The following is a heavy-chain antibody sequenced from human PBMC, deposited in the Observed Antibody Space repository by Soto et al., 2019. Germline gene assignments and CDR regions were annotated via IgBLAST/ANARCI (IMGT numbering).Heavy chain of an antibody. J-gene: IGHJ6*02. D-gene: IGHD4-17*01. Sequence: QVQLVQSGAEVKKPGASVKVSCKASGYTFTSYGISWVRQAPGQRLEWLGWISAYIGNTNYAQKLQGRVTMTTDTPTSTAYRELRSVRSDDTAVYYWARDRDAYGDYRRYYGMDVWGQGTTITVSS. CDR2: ISAYIGNT. V-gene: IGHV1-18*04. CDR3: ARDRDAYGDYRRYYGMDV. CDR1: GYTFTSYG.